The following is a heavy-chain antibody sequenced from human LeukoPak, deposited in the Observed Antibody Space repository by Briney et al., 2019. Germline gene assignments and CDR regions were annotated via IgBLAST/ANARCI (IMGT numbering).Heavy chain of an antibody. J-gene: IGHJ4*02. CDR3: ARDPGTVGY. Sequence: GGSLRLSFAASGFTFSSYAMHWVRQAPSKGLEWVAVISYDGSNKYYADSVKGRFTISRDNSKNTLYLQMNSLRAEDTAVYYCARDPGTVGYWGQGTLVTVSS. V-gene: IGHV3-30-3*01. D-gene: IGHD4-11*01. CDR1: GFTFSSYA. CDR2: ISYDGSNK.